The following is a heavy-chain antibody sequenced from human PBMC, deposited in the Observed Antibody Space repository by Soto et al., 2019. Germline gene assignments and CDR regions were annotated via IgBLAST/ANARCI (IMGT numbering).Heavy chain of an antibody. J-gene: IGHJ6*02. Sequence: VKVSCKASGGTFSSYAISWVRQAPGQGLEWMGGIIPIFGTANYAQKFQGRVTITADESTSTAYMELSSLRSEDTAVYYCARDREQLAPRGYYYYGMDVWGQGTTVTVSS. CDR1: GGTFSSYA. V-gene: IGHV1-69*01. CDR3: ARDREQLAPRGYYYYGMDV. CDR2: IIPIFGTA. D-gene: IGHD6-6*01.